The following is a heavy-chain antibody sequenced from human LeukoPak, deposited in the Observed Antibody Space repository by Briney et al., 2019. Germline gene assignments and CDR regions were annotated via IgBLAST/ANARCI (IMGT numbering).Heavy chain of an antibody. Sequence: SETLSLTCTVSGGSISSYYWSWIRQPPGKGLEWIGYIYYSGSTNYNPSLKSRVTVSVDTSKNQFSLKLRSVTAADTAVYYCARAVGRKTTLDYWGQGTLVTVSS. V-gene: IGHV4-59*12. J-gene: IGHJ4*02. CDR2: IYYSGST. CDR3: ARAVGRKTTLDY. CDR1: GGSISSYY. D-gene: IGHD1-14*01.